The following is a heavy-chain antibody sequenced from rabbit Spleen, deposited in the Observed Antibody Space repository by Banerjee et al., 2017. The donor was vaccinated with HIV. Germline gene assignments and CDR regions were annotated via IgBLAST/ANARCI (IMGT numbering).Heavy chain of an antibody. J-gene: IGHJ4*01. Sequence: QQLVESGGGLVKPGASLTLTCKVSGFSFSSGYDMCWVRQAPGKGLEWIGCINIGSLITYFATWVNGRFTISKTSSTTVTLQMTSLTVADTATYFCARGAGSDYYKTYFDLWGPGTLVTVS. CDR3: ARGAGSDYYKTYFDL. V-gene: IGHV1S40*01. CDR2: INIGSLIT. D-gene: IGHD8-1*01. CDR1: GFSFSSGYD.